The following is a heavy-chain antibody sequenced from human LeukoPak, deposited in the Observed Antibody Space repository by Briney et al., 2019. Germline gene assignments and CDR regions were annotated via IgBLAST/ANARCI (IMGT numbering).Heavy chain of an antibody. D-gene: IGHD2-2*02. CDR1: GFTVSSNY. CDR2: IYSGGST. J-gene: IGHJ3*02. CDR3: ARVPDCSSTSCYTDDAFDI. V-gene: IGHV3-66*02. Sequence: AGGSLRLSCAASGFTVSSNYMNWVRQAPGKGLEWVSVIYSGGSTYYADSVKGRFTISRDNSKNTLYLQMNSLRAEDTAVYYCARVPDCSSTSCYTDDAFDIWGQGTMVTVSS.